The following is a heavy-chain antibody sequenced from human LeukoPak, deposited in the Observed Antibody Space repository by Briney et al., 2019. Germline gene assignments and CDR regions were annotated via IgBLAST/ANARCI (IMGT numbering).Heavy chain of an antibody. CDR2: MNPNSGNT. CDR3: ARGRSPPAAAESLFDP. J-gene: IGHJ5*02. Sequence: ASVKVSCKASGYTFTSYDINWVRQATGQGLEWMGWMNPNSGNTGYAQKLQGSVTMTRNTSITTAYMELSSLRSEDTAVYYCARGRSPPAAAESLFDPWGQGTLVTVSS. D-gene: IGHD6-13*01. V-gene: IGHV1-8*01. CDR1: GYTFTSYD.